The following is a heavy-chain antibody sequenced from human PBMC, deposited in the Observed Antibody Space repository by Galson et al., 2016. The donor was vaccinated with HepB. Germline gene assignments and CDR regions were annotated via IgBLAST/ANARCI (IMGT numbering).Heavy chain of an antibody. CDR1: GYIFTDFY. V-gene: IGHV1-2*02. J-gene: IGHJ4*02. D-gene: IGHD2-15*01. CDR2: INPNNGGT. Sequence: SVKVSCKASGYIFTDFYMHWVRQAPGRGLEWMGWINPNNGGTNYAQKFQGRVTVTRDTSIRTVYMDLRRLRPDDTAVYYCARVLYGSGRRYWGQGTLVTVSS. CDR3: ARVLYGSGRRY.